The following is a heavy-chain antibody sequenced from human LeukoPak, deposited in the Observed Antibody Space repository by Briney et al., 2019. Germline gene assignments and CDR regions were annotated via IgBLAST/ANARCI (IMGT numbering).Heavy chain of an antibody. Sequence: GGSLRLSCAASGFTFSNHWMHWARQAPGQGLVWVSRINRDGSSTSYADSVKGRFTFSRDNAKNTVYLQMSSLRAEDTAVYYCSRGGSYSQGDYWGQGTRVTVAS. CDR2: INRDGSST. CDR1: GFTFSNHW. D-gene: IGHD4-11*01. CDR3: SRGGSYSQGDY. J-gene: IGHJ4*02. V-gene: IGHV3-74*01.